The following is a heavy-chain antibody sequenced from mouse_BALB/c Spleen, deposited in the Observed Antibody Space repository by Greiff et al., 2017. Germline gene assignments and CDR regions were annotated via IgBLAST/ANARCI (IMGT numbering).Heavy chain of an antibody. Sequence: EVKLVESGGGLVQPGGSRKLSCAASGFTFSSFGMHWVRQAPEKGLEWVAYISSGSSTIYYADTVKGRFTISRDNPKNTLFLQMTSLRSEDTAMYYYARLNWDDAMDYWGKGTSVTFSS. D-gene: IGHD4-1*01. V-gene: IGHV5-17*02. CDR2: ISSGSSTI. CDR1: GFTFSSFG. J-gene: IGHJ4*01. CDR3: ARLNWDDAMDY.